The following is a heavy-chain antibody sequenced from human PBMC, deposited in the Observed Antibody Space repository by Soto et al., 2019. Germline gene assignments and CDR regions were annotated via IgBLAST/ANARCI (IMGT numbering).Heavy chain of an antibody. V-gene: IGHV4-39*01. D-gene: IGHD6-19*01. CDR2: IFYTGST. CDR3: ARRSGWLYFDY. J-gene: IGHJ4*02. CDR1: GGSIGSSSYF. Sequence: SETLSLTCSVSGGSIGSSSYFWGWIRQPPGKGLEWIGTIFYTGSTYYNPSLKSRVTISVDTSKNQFSLKLTSVTAADTALYYCARRSGWLYFDYWGQGSLVTVSS.